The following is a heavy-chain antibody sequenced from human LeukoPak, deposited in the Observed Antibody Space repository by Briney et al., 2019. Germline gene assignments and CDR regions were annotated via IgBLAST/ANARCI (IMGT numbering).Heavy chain of an antibody. V-gene: IGHV4-39*07. J-gene: IGHJ4*02. CDR1: GGSISSSNYY. D-gene: IGHD6-19*01. Sequence: PSETLSLTCTVSGGSISSSNYYWGWIRQPPGKGLEWIGSIYYSGSTSYNPSLKSRVTISLDTSKNQFSLKLSSVTAADTAVYYCASEGGSGWYGDLFDYWGQGTLVTVSS. CDR2: IYYSGST. CDR3: ASEGGSGWYGDLFDY.